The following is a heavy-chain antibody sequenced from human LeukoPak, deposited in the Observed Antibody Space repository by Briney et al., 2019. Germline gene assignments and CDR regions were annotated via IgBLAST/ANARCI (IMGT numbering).Heavy chain of an antibody. Sequence: SETLSLTCTVSGASTSHFYWNWIRQPPGKGLEWIGYMHNSGSSKHSPSLKSRVTISIDTSKNQFSLPLTSVTAADTAIYYCARSAEWLRNAFDIWGQGTMVSVSS. CDR2: MHNSGSS. J-gene: IGHJ3*02. CDR3: ARSAEWLRNAFDI. CDR1: GASTSHFY. D-gene: IGHD5-12*01. V-gene: IGHV4-59*01.